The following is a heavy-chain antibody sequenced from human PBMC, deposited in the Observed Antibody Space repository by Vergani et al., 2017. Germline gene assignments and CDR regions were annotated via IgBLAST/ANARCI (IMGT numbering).Heavy chain of an antibody. Sequence: QVQLQESGPGLVKPSQTLSLTCTVSGGPISSGSYYWSWIRQPAGKGLEWIGRIYTSGSTNYNPSLKSRVTISVDTSKNQFSLKLSSVTAADTAVYYCARVGGYSDYWGQGTLVTVSS. CDR3: ARVGGYSDY. D-gene: IGHD3-3*01. V-gene: IGHV4-61*02. CDR2: IYTSGST. CDR1: GGPISSGSYY. J-gene: IGHJ4*02.